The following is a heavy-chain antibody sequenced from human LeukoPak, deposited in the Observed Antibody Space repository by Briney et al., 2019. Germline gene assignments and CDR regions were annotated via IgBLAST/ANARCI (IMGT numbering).Heavy chain of an antibody. J-gene: IGHJ3*02. V-gene: IGHV4-30-2*01. CDR3: ARCGSTQIGGDAFDI. Sequence: PSETLSLTCAVSGGSISSGGYSWSWIRQPPGKGLGWIGYIYHSGSTYYNPSLKSRVTISVDRSKNQFSLKLSSVTAADTAVYYCARCGSTQIGGDAFDIWGQGTMVTVSS. D-gene: IGHD2-2*01. CDR1: GGSISSGGYS. CDR2: IYHSGST.